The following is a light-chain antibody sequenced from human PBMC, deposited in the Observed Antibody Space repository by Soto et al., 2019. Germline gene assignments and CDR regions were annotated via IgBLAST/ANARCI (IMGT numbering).Light chain of an antibody. J-gene: IGKJ5*01. CDR1: QSVSSSY. V-gene: IGKV3-20*01. CDR3: QQYGSSPPIT. Sequence: EIVLTQSPGTLSLSPGERATLSCRASQSVSSSYLAWYQQKPGQAPRLLIYGASIRATGIPDRFRGSGSGTDFTLTISRLEPEDFAVYYCQQYGSSPPITFGHGTRLEIK. CDR2: GAS.